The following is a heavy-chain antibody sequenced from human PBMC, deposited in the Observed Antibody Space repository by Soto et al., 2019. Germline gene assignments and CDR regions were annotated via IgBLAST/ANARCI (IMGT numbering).Heavy chain of an antibody. D-gene: IGHD3-22*01. V-gene: IGHV1-2*02. CDR2: MNPNNGDT. J-gene: IGHJ4*02. CDR1: GYTFTGYY. Sequence: ASVKVSCKASGYTFTGYYIHWVRQAPGQGLEWMGWMNPNNGDTNYAQKLQGRVTMTRDTSISTASMELSRLTSDDTAVYFCARIKIYYDGSGPFDYWGQGTLVTVSS. CDR3: ARIKIYYDGSGPFDY.